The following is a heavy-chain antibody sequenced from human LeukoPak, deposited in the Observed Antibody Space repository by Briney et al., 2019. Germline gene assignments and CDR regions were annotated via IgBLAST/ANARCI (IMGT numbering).Heavy chain of an antibody. Sequence: PGGSLRLSCAASGFTVSSNYMSWVRQAPGKGLEWVSVIYSGGSTYYADSVKGRFTISRDNSMNTLYLQMNSLRAEDTAVYYCASHTGNYYYYGMDVWGQGTTVTVSS. CDR2: IYSGGST. J-gene: IGHJ6*02. CDR1: GFTVSSNY. CDR3: ASHTGNYYYYGMDV. D-gene: IGHD3-10*01. V-gene: IGHV3-53*01.